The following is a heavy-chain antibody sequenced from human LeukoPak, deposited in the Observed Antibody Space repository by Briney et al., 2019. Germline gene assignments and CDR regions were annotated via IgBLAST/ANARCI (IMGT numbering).Heavy chain of an antibody. CDR1: GFTFSSYW. CDR3: ASSTYSSGWLRPHY. V-gene: IGHV3-7*01. D-gene: IGHD6-19*01. J-gene: IGHJ4*02. CDR2: IKQDGSEK. Sequence: PGGSLRLSCAASGFTFSSYWMSWVRQAPGKGLEWVANIKQDGSEKYYVDSVKGRFTISRDNAKNSLYLQMNSLRAEDTAVYYCASSTYSSGWLRPHYWGQGTLVTVSS.